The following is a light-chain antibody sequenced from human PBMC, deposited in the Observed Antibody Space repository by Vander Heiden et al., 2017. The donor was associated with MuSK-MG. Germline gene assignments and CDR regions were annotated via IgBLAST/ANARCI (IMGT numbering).Light chain of an antibody. CDR3: QVWDWAGDEIYV. V-gene: IGLV3-21*04. CDR2: TDV. J-gene: IGLJ1*01. Sequence: SYVLTQEPSLSVAPGEPATITCGGDNIGSRSVHWYKQRPGQAPVSAIYTDVFRPSVIPDRFSGSNAGNTATLAIRRGEAGDEADYYCQVWDWAGDEIYVFGSGTKVTV. CDR1: NIGSRS.